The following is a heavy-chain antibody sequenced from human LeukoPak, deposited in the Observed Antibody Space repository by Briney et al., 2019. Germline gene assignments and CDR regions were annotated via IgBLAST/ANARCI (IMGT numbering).Heavy chain of an antibody. CDR3: ARVGWRFGSGSYVDY. Sequence: PGGSLRLSCAASGFTFSSYWMDWVRQAPGKGLVWVSRINSDGSSTSYADSVKGRFTISRDNAKNTLYLQMNSLRAEDTAVYYCARVGWRFGSGSYVDYWGQGTLVTVSS. CDR1: GFTFSSYW. J-gene: IGHJ4*02. D-gene: IGHD3-10*01. V-gene: IGHV3-74*01. CDR2: INSDGSST.